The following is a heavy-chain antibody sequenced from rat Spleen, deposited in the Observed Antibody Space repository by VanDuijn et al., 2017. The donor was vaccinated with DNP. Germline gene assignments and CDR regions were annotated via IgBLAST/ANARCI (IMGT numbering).Heavy chain of an antibody. D-gene: IGHD1-12*03. CDR3: ATRYYDGYYHVGYFDY. V-gene: IGHV3-1*01. J-gene: IGHJ2*01. CDR2: ISYSGST. CDR1: GYSITSCC. Sequence: EVQLQESGPGLVEPSQSLSLTCSVTGYSITSCCRWTWIRKFPGNKMEWVGHISYSGSTSYNPSLKSRISITRDTSKNQFFLHLNSVTTEDTATYYCATRYYDGYYHVGYFDYWGQGVMVTVSS.